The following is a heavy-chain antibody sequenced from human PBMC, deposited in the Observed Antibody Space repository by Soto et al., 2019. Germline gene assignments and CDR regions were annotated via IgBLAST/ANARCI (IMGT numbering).Heavy chain of an antibody. Sequence: EVQLVESGGGLVQPGRSLRLSCAASGFLFDNYAMHWVRQAPGKGLEWVSGINWDGGREAYADSVKGRFTISRDNAKNSLYLQMNNLRADDSALYYCAKVVVAATQPRYYFYGMDVWGQGTTVTVSS. CDR2: INWDGGRE. D-gene: IGHD2-15*01. V-gene: IGHV3-9*01. J-gene: IGHJ6*02. CDR1: GFLFDNYA. CDR3: AKVVVAATQPRYYFYGMDV.